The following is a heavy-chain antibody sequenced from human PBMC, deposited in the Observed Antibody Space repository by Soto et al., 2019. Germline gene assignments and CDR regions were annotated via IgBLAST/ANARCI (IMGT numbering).Heavy chain of an antibody. D-gene: IGHD6-6*01. V-gene: IGHV4-38-2*02. J-gene: IGHJ3*02. CDR2: IYYSGST. CDR3: AKDRRFPDDVFDI. Sequence: PPGKGLEWIGSIYYSGSTYYNPSLKSRVTISVDTSKNQFSLKLSSVTAADTAVFYGAKDRRFPDDVFDIWGQGTMV.